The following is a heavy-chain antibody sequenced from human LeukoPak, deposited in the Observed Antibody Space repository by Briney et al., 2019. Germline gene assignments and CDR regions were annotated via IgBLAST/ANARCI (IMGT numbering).Heavy chain of an antibody. D-gene: IGHD6-19*01. CDR1: GFTFSSYA. CDR2: ISYDGSNK. V-gene: IGHV3-30-3*01. J-gene: IGHJ6*02. CDR3: ARVGDSSGWYYYYGMDV. Sequence: GRSLRLSYAASGFTFSSYAVHWVRQAPGKGLYWVAVISYDGSNKYYADSVKGRFTISRDNSKNTLYLQMNSLRAEDTAVYYCARVGDSSGWYYYYGMDVWGQGTTVTVSS.